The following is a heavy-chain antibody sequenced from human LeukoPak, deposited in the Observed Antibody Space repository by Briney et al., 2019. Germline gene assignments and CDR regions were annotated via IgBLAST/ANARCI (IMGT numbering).Heavy chain of an antibody. D-gene: IGHD4-17*01. Sequence: GASVKVSCKASGYTFTDYYLHWVRQAPGQGLEWMGWINPNSGGTNYAQKFQGRVTTTRDTSIGTAYMELSRLRSDDTALYYCARGTTLTTLPYYYYYMDVWGEGTTVTVSS. V-gene: IGHV1-2*02. CDR1: GYTFTDYY. CDR2: INPNSGGT. CDR3: ARGTTLTTLPYYYYYMDV. J-gene: IGHJ6*03.